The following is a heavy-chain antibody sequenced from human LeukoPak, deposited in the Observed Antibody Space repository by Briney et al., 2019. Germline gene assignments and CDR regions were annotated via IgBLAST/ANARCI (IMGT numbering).Heavy chain of an antibody. D-gene: IGHD6-19*01. CDR3: AIAQTRIAVAVPFDY. V-gene: IGHV3-23*01. Sequence: GGSLRLSCAASGFTFSSYAMSWVRQAPGRGLEWVSAISGSGGSTYYADSVKGRFTISRDNSKNTLYLQMNSLRAEDTAVYYCAIAQTRIAVAVPFDYWGQGTLVTVSS. CDR2: ISGSGGST. CDR1: GFTFSSYA. J-gene: IGHJ4*02.